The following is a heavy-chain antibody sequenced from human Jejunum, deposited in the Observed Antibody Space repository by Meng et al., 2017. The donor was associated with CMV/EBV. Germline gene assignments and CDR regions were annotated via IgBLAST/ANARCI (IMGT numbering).Heavy chain of an antibody. J-gene: IGHJ4*02. CDR1: GGSISYYY. V-gene: IGHV4-59*01. CDR2: IYYSGST. Sequence: VSGGSISYYYWGWIRQPPGKGLEWIGYIYYSGSTNYNPSLKSRVTISVDTSKNQFSLKLSSVTAADTAVYYCARLNNFGWGYYLDSWGQGTLVTVSS. D-gene: IGHD1/OR15-1a*01. CDR3: ARLNNFGWGYYLDS.